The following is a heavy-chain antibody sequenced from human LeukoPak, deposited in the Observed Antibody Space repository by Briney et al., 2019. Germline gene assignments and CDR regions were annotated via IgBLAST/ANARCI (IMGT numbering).Heavy chain of an antibody. Sequence: SETLSLTCAVSGYFISSGYYWGWIRQPPGKGLEWIGSIHHSGSTYFNPSLKSRVTISVDTSKNQFSLKLSSVTAADTAVYYCAVTGDGDYFDYWGQGTLVTVSS. D-gene: IGHD7-27*01. CDR2: IHHSGST. CDR3: AVTGDGDYFDY. J-gene: IGHJ4*02. CDR1: GYFISSGYY. V-gene: IGHV4-38-2*01.